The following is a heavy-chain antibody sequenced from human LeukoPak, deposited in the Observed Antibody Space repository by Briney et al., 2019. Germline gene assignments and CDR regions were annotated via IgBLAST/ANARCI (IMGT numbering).Heavy chain of an antibody. CDR3: ARDLDHYDSVGYYGY. CDR1: GGTFSSYA. V-gene: IGHV1-69*01. J-gene: IGHJ4*02. CDR2: IIPIFGTA. Sequence: SVKVSCKASGGTFSSYAISWVRQAPGQGLEWMGGIIPIFGTANYAQKFQGRVTITADESTSTAYMELSSLRSEDTAVYYCARDLDHYDSVGYYGYWGQGTLVTVSS. D-gene: IGHD3-22*01.